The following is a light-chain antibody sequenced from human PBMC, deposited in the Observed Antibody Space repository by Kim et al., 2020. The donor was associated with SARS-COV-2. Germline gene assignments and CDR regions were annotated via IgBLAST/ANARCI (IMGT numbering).Light chain of an antibody. V-gene: IGKV1-39*01. CDR1: QTISKY. CDR3: QQSYSSPPT. CDR2: AAS. J-gene: IGKJ4*02. Sequence: DIQMTQSPSSLSASVGGRVTITCRASQTISKYLNWYQQKPGKAPKLLIYAASRLESGVPSRFSGYGSGSDFTLTISGLLLEDFATYYCQQSYSSPPTCGGGTKLEI.